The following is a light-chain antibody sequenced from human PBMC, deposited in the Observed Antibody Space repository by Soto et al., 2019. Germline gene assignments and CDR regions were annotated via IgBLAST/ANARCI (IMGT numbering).Light chain of an antibody. CDR1: QGISSY. V-gene: IGKV1-8*01. J-gene: IGKJ5*01. Sequence: AIRMTQSPSSLSASTGDRVTITCRASQGISSYLAWYQQKSGRAPKLLIYAASILQSGVPSRFSGSGSGTDFTLTITSLQPEDFGTYYCQQLNSFPITSGQGTRLEIK. CDR3: QQLNSFPIT. CDR2: AAS.